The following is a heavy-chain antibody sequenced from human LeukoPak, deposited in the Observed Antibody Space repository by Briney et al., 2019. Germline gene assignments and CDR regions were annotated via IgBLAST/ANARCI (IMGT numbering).Heavy chain of an antibody. CDR1: GFTFSAYN. J-gene: IGHJ4*02. Sequence: PGGTLRLSCAGSGFTFSAYNMNWVRQAPGKGLEWFSYICSSGGTIYYADSVKGRFTISRDNSKNTLWLQMNSLRAEDTAVYYCAKVKEMYSSGSYYFDYWGQGTLVTVSS. CDR2: ICSSGGTI. V-gene: IGHV3-48*01. D-gene: IGHD6-19*01. CDR3: AKVKEMYSSGSYYFDY.